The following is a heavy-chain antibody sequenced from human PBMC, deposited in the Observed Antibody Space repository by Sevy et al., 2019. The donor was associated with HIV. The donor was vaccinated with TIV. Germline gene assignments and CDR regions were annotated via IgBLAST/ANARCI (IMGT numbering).Heavy chain of an antibody. CDR2: IYYSGST. J-gene: IGHJ4*02. CDR3: ASSSVVDDYYDSSGYYGAMY. CDR1: GGSISSSSYY. D-gene: IGHD3-22*01. Sequence: SETLSLTCTVSGGSISSSSYYWGWIRQPPGKGLEWIGSIYYSGSTYYNPSLKSRVTISVDMSKNQFSLKLSSVTAADTAVYYCASSSVVDDYYDSSGYYGAMYWGQGTLVTVSS. V-gene: IGHV4-39*01.